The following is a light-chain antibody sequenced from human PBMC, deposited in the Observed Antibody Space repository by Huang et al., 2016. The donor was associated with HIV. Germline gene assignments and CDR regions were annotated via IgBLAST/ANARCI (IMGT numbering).Light chain of an antibody. CDR2: AAS. V-gene: IGKV1-9*01. CDR1: QGISSS. Sequence: IQLTQSPSSLSASVGDRGTITCRASQGISSSLAWYQQKSGQAPNVLIYAASTLQSGVPSSFSGSGSGTDFTLTISSLQPEDFATYYCQQFKTYPITFGGGTKVEIK. J-gene: IGKJ4*01. CDR3: QQFKTYPIT.